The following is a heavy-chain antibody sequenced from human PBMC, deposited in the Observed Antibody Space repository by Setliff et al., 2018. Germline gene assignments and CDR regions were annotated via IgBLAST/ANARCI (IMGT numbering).Heavy chain of an antibody. Sequence: ASVKVSCKASGYTFTGYYMHWVRQAPGQGLEWMGWVNPNSGGTNYAQKFQGWVTMTRDTSISTAYMELSRLRSDDTAVYYCARVLAAAGTMDNWFDPWGQGTLVTVSS. CDR3: ARVLAAAGTMDNWFDP. D-gene: IGHD6-13*01. J-gene: IGHJ5*02. CDR1: GYTFTGYY. CDR2: VNPNSGGT. V-gene: IGHV1-2*04.